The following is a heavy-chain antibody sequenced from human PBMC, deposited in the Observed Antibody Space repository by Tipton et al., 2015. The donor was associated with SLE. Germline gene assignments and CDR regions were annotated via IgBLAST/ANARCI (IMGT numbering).Heavy chain of an antibody. CDR3: ARGGEWLLPRDAFDI. Sequence: TLSLTCTVSGGSLSSSSYYWGWIRQPPGKGLEWIGSIYHSGSTYYNPSLKSRVTISVDTSKNQFSLKLSSVTAADTAVYYCARGGEWLLPRDAFDIWGQGTMVTVSS. D-gene: IGHD3-3*01. CDR1: GGSLSSSSYY. J-gene: IGHJ3*02. V-gene: IGHV4-39*07. CDR2: IYHSGST.